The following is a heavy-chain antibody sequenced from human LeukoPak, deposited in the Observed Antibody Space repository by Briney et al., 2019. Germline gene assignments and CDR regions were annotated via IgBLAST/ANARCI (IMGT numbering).Heavy chain of an antibody. V-gene: IGHV4-4*09. J-gene: IGHJ6*03. D-gene: IGHD3-10*01. CDR1: GGSISRYY. CDR3: ARRAYGSGRSYYYYMDV. CDR2: IYTSGST. Sequence: SETLSLTRTASGGSISRYYWSWIRQPPGKGLEWIGYIYTSGSTNYTPSLKSRVTISVDTSKNQFSLKMSSVTAADTAVYYCARRAYGSGRSYYYYMDVWGKGTTVTVSS.